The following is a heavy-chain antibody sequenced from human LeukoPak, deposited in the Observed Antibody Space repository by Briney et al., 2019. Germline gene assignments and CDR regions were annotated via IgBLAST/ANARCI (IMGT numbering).Heavy chain of an antibody. V-gene: IGHV3-74*01. J-gene: IGHJ5*02. Sequence: GGSLRLSCAASAFTLRNFYLPWVRQVPEKGLMWVSRIDPDGNFPNYADSVKGRFTISRDNAKNTFYLQMTSLRAEDTAVYFCARGGSVGASLFSWGQGTLVTVSS. CDR1: AFTLRNFY. CDR3: ARGGSVGASLFS. CDR2: IDPDGNFP. D-gene: IGHD1-26*01.